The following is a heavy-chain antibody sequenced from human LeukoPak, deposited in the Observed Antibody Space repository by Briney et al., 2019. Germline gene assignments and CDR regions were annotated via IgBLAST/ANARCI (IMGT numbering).Heavy chain of an antibody. CDR3: ARGRYYDSGGYDEAFDI. J-gene: IGHJ3*02. CDR1: GYTFTTYG. V-gene: IGHV1-18*01. D-gene: IGHD3-22*01. Sequence: ASVKVSFKASGYTFTTYGISWVRQAPGQGLEWMGWISGYNGNTKYAQNLQGRVTMTTDTSTTTAYMELRSLRSDDTAVYYCARGRYYDSGGYDEAFDIWGQGTAVTVSS. CDR2: ISGYNGNT.